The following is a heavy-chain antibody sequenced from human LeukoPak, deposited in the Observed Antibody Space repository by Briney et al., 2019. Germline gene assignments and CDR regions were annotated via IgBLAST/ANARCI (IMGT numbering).Heavy chain of an antibody. CDR2: IRTAGDT. CDR1: GFTFSSFD. Sequence: GGSLRLSCAASGFTFSSFDMHWVRQPPGQGLEWVSTIRTAGDTYYPGSVEGRFTLSRDNAKNSLYLQMNSLTAGDTAVYYCARGPPRGKYYYMDVWGKGTTVTVSS. J-gene: IGHJ6*03. D-gene: IGHD1-1*01. V-gene: IGHV3-13*01. CDR3: ARGPPRGKYYYMDV.